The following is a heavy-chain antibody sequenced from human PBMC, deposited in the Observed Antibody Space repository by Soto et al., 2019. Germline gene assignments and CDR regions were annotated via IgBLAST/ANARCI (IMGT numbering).Heavy chain of an antibody. J-gene: IGHJ6*02. CDR3: ASVFGELLSNYYYGMDV. CDR1: GGTFSSYA. V-gene: IGHV1-69*06. CDR2: IIPIFGTA. D-gene: IGHD3-10*02. Sequence: SVKVSCKASGGTFSSYAISWVRQAPGQGLEWMGGIIPIFGTANYAQKFQGRVTITADKSTSTAYMELSSLRSEDTAVYYCASVFGELLSNYYYGMDVWGQGTTVPVSS.